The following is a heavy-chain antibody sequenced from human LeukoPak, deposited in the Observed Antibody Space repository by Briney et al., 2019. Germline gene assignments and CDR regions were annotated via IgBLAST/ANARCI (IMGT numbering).Heavy chain of an antibody. CDR3: ARDFWSGSVGFDP. Sequence: SETLSLTCTVSGASISTYFWSWLRQSPGKGLEWLGYIYSSGSTKYNPSLKSRVTISVDASKNQFALTLRSLPAAATPVYYCARDFWSGSVGFDPWGQGTLVTASS. CDR1: GASISTYF. D-gene: IGHD3-3*01. V-gene: IGHV4-59*01. J-gene: IGHJ5*02. CDR2: IYSSGST.